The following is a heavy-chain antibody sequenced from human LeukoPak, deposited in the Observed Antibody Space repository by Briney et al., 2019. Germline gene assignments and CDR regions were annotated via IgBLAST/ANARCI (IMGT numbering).Heavy chain of an antibody. J-gene: IGHJ5*02. D-gene: IGHD2-2*01. CDR2: VIPIFGTA. V-gene: IGHV1-69*01. CDR1: GGTFSSYA. Sequence: SVKVSCKASGGTFSSYAISWVRQAPGQGLEWMGGVIPIFGTANYAQKFQGRVTITADESTSTAYMELSSLRSEDTAVYYCARYCSSTSCYHWFDPWGQGTLVTVSS. CDR3: ARYCSSTSCYHWFDP.